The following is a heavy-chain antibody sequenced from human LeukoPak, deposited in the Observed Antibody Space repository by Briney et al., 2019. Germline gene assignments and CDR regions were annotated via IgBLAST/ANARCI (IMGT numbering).Heavy chain of an antibody. CDR1: GFTFSNYD. Sequence: GGSLRLSCAASGFTFSNYDMSWVRQAPGKGLEWVSYIGSSGSTKYYADSVKGRFTISRDNAENSLYLQVNSLRAEDTAVYYCASFSDYWGQGTLVTVSS. CDR3: ASFSDY. CDR2: IGSSGSTK. V-gene: IGHV3-48*03. J-gene: IGHJ4*02.